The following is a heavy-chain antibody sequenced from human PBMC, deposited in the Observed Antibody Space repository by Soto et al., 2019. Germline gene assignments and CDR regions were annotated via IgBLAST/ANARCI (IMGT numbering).Heavy chain of an antibody. V-gene: IGHV3-30*18. D-gene: IGHD7-27*01. CDR1: GFNFSNYA. CDR3: AKAMGTRGYYYYGMDV. J-gene: IGHJ6*02. CDR2: VSSDGNRK. Sequence: GGSLRLSCAASGFNFSNYAMHWVRQAPGKGPEWVAVVSSDGNRKFYADSMKGRFTISRENSMNTLYLQMNSLRTDDTALYYCAKAMGTRGYYYYGMDVWGQGTTVTVSS.